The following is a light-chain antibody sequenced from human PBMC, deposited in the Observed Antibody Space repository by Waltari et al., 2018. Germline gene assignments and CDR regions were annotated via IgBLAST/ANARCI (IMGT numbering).Light chain of an antibody. Sequence: EIVMTQSPATLSVSPGERATLSCRASQSVSDHLAWYQQKPGQAPSLLIYGASTRATGIPARFSGSGSGTEFTLTISSLQSEDFAVYFCQQYDDWPPWTFGQGTKVEMK. CDR2: GAS. CDR1: QSVSDH. J-gene: IGKJ1*01. CDR3: QQYDDWPPWT. V-gene: IGKV3-15*01.